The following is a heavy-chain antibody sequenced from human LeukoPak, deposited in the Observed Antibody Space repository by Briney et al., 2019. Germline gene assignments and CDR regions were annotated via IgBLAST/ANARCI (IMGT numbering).Heavy chain of an antibody. CDR2: ISGSGGST. D-gene: IGHD5-24*01. Sequence: GGSLRLSCAASGFTFSSYAMSWVRQAPGKGLEWVSAISGSGGSTYYADSVKGRFTIPRDNSKNTLYLQMNSLRAEDTAVYYCAKDRGRDGYNEYWGQGTLVTVSS. V-gene: IGHV3-23*01. CDR1: GFTFSSYA. CDR3: AKDRGRDGYNEY. J-gene: IGHJ4*02.